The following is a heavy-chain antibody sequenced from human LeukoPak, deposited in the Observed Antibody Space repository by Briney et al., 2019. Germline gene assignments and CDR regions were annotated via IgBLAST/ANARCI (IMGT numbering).Heavy chain of an antibody. Sequence: ASVKVSCKASGYTFTGYYMHWVRQAPGQGLEWMGWINPNSGGTNYAQKFQGRVTMARDTSICTAYMELISLRSDDTAVYYCARDWVGDSNRALDIWGQGTMVTVSS. V-gene: IGHV1-2*02. CDR3: ARDWVGDSNRALDI. D-gene: IGHD2-15*01. J-gene: IGHJ3*02. CDR1: GYTFTGYY. CDR2: INPNSGGT.